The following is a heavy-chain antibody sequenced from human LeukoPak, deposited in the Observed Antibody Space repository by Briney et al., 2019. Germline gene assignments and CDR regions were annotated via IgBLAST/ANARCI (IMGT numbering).Heavy chain of an antibody. D-gene: IGHD6-13*01. CDR1: GYXFTTYT. Sequence: ASVKVSCKASGYXFTTYTISWVRQAPGQGLEWMGWISTSNGNTNYAQKLQGRVTMTTDTSTSTAYMELRSLGSDDTAVYYCAREEGAPIAAANIWGLGTMVTVSS. CDR3: AREEGAPIAAANI. J-gene: IGHJ3*02. V-gene: IGHV1-18*01. CDR2: ISTSNGNT.